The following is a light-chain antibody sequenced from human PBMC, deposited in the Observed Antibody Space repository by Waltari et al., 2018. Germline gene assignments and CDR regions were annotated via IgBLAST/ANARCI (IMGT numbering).Light chain of an antibody. CDR3: GSYTSRITWV. CDR2: DVG. V-gene: IGLV2-14*03. J-gene: IGLJ3*02. CDR1: SSDVGGYNY. Sequence: QSALTQPASVSGSPGQSITISCTGTSSDVGGYNYVSWYQQHPGKAPKLMIYDVGNRPSGVSKRFSGSKSGNTASLTISGLQAEDEADYYCGSYTSRITWVFGGGTKLTVL.